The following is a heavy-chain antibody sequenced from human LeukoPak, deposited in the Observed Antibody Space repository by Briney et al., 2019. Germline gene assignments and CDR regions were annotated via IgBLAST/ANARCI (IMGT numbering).Heavy chain of an antibody. Sequence: EASVKVSCKASGYTFTGYYMHWVRQAPGQGLEWMGWINPNSGGTNYAQKFQGRVTMTRDTSISTAYMELSRLRSDDTAVYYCARDGGYSYGYCYFDYWGQGTLVTDCS. J-gene: IGHJ4*02. CDR3: ARDGGYSYGYCYFDY. CDR2: INPNSGGT. D-gene: IGHD5-18*01. CDR1: GYTFTGYY. V-gene: IGHV1-2*02.